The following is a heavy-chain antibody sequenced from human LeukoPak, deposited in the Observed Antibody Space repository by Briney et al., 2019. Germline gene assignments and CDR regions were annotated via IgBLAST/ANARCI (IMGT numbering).Heavy chain of an antibody. CDR3: ARVGVLSSSWLLY. V-gene: IGHV3-48*03. CDR1: GFTFSSFE. D-gene: IGHD6-13*01. Sequence: AGGSLRLSCAASGFTFSSFEMNWVRQAPGKGLEWVSSISSGAATIYYADSVKGRFTISRDNAKNSLYLQMNSLRVEDTAVYYCARVGVLSSSWLLYWAQGTLVTVSS. J-gene: IGHJ4*02. CDR2: ISSGAATI.